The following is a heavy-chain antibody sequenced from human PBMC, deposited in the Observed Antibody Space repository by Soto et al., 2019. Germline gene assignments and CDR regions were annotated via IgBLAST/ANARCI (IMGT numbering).Heavy chain of an antibody. J-gene: IGHJ5*02. D-gene: IGHD6-19*01. CDR1: GFAFSTYG. CDR2: ISYDGTDK. V-gene: IGHV3-30*18. CDR3: AKDFGAWSDS. Sequence: QVHLVESGGGVVQPGRSLTISCVGSGFAFSTYGMHWVRQAPAKGLEWVALISYDGTDKYYADSVKGRFSIYRDNSKQTLSLPMDSLRPEDTAVYYCAKDFGAWSDSWGQGTLVNVSS.